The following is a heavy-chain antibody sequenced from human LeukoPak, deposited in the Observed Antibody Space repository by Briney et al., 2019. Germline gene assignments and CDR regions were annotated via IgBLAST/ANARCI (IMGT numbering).Heavy chain of an antibody. CDR2: ISSSSNSI. CDR3: ARARSSSGGLYFYYYYMDV. Sequence: GGSLRFSCAASGFTFSSYIMNWVRQAPGKGLEWVSYISSSSNSIYYADSVKGRFTISRDYAKNTLYLQMSRLRAEDTAVYYCARARSSSGGLYFYYYYMDVWGIGTAVTVS. V-gene: IGHV3-48*01. J-gene: IGHJ6*03. CDR1: GFTFSSYI. D-gene: IGHD3-16*01.